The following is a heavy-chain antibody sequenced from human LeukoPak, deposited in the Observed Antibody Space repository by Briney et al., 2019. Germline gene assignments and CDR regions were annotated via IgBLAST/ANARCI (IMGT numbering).Heavy chain of an antibody. CDR1: GGSISSSSYY. V-gene: IGHV4-39*07. J-gene: IGHJ4*02. Sequence: SETLSLTCTVSGGSISSSSYYWGWIRQPPGKGLEWIGSIYYSGSTYYNPSLKSRVTISVDTSKNQFCLKLSSVTAADTAVYYCAREYTLYRSGWFLDYWGQGTVVTVSS. CDR3: AREYTLYRSGWFLDY. CDR2: IYYSGST. D-gene: IGHD6-19*01.